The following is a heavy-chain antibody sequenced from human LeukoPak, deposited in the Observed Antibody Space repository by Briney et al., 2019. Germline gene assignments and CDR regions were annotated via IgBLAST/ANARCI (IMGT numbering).Heavy chain of an antibody. CDR3: ARHRGYSYGSTFDY. CDR1: GGANSSYY. D-gene: IGHD5-18*01. V-gene: IGHV4-59*08. CDR2: NYYSGSI. J-gene: IGHJ4*02. Sequence: PSETLSLTCTLSGGANSSYYWSWIRQPPGKALEGIGSNYYSGSINYNPSLKSRVTISGDTSKNQFSLKLSSVTAADAVVYYCARHRGYSYGSTFDYWGRGTLVTVSS.